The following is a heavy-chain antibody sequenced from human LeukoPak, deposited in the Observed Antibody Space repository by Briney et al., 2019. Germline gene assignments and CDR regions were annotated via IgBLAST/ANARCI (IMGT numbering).Heavy chain of an antibody. CDR1: GDSVSSPSHH. J-gene: IGHJ4*02. CDR2: IYYTGNT. Sequence: SETLSLTCTVSGDSVSSPSHHWAWIRQPPGKGLEWIASIYYTGNTYYNPSLKSRPSISIDASKNYFSLMLSSVTAADTAVYFCTREFTSTSGDWGQGTLVTVSS. V-gene: IGHV4-39*02. CDR3: TREFTSTSGD. D-gene: IGHD1-1*01.